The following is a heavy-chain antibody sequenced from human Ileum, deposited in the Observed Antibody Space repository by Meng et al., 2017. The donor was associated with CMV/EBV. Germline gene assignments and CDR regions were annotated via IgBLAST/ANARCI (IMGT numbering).Heavy chain of an antibody. CDR3: AKEIAGGNGYFDL. V-gene: IGHV4-39*07. CDR2: NNESGST. Sequence: GGFGSSGSYYWSWIRQSTGKGREWIVSNNESGSTYYNPYIKSRVTIAVDTSKNQLYLRLNSVAAADTSLYYRAKEIAGGNGYFDLWGRGTLVTVSS. J-gene: IGHJ2*01. CDR1: GGFGSSGSYY. D-gene: IGHD3-16*01.